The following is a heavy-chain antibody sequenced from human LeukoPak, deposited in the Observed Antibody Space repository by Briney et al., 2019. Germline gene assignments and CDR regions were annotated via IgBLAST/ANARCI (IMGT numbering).Heavy chain of an antibody. CDR3: ARGSGMGAIYGGSDYFDY. V-gene: IGHV3-7*01. CDR1: GFSIRNYW. CDR2: IKQDGSKQ. D-gene: IGHD1-26*01. Sequence: GGSLRLSCAASGFSIRNYWMTWFRQAPGKGLEWVANIKQDGSKQYYLDSVKGRFTISRDNAKNSLYLQMNSLRAEDTAVYYCARGSGMGAIYGGSDYFDYWGQGTLVTVSS. J-gene: IGHJ4*02.